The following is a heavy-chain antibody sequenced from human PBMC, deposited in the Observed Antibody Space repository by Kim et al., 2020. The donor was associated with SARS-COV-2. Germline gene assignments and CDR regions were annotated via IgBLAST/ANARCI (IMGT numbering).Heavy chain of an antibody. CDR3: AVRGVIIMGGMDV. D-gene: IGHD3-10*01. V-gene: IGHV1-69*13. CDR1: GGTFSSYA. CDR2: IIPIFGTA. Sequence: SVKVSCKASGGTFSSYAISWVRQAPGQGFEWMGGIIPIFGTANYAQKFQGRVTITADESTSTAYMELSSLRSEDTAVYYCAVRGVIIMGGMDVWGQGTTVTVSS. J-gene: IGHJ6*02.